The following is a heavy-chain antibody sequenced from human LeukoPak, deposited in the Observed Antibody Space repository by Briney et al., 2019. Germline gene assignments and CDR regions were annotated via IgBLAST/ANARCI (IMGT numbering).Heavy chain of an antibody. J-gene: IGHJ4*02. CDR2: IYSDGST. V-gene: IGHV4-39*01. D-gene: IGHD6-13*01. Sequence: SETLSLTCIVSGVSISSRSYYWAWIRQSPGKGLEWIGNIYSDGSTYYSPSLKSRVTISVDTSKKQVSLKLSSVAAADTAVYYCARRSSWVDSWGQGTLVTVSS. CDR3: ARRSSWVDS. CDR1: GVSISSRSYY.